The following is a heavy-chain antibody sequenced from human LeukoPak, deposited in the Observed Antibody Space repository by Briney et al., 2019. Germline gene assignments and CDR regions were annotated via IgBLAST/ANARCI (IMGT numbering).Heavy chain of an antibody. J-gene: IGHJ4*02. CDR1: GGTFSSYA. CDR3: SIAVAGTGTYYFDY. D-gene: IGHD6-19*01. V-gene: IGHV1-69*13. Sequence: SVKVSCKASGGTFSSYAISWVRQAPGQGLEWMGGIIPIFGTANYAQKFQGRVTITADESTSTAYMELSSLRSEDTAVYYCSIAVAGTGTYYFDYWGQGTLVTVSS. CDR2: IIPIFGTA.